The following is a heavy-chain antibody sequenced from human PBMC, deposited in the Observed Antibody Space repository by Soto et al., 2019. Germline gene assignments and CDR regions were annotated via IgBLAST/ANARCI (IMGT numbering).Heavy chain of an antibody. CDR3: ARAQTIFGIITVFDY. CDR1: GGSINSGGYY. D-gene: IGHD3-3*01. J-gene: IGHJ4*02. Sequence: SETLSLTCTVSGGSINSGGYYWSWIRQHPGKGLEWIGYIYYSGSTYYNPSLKSRVTISIDTSKNQFSLKLSSVTAADTAVYYCARAQTIFGIITVFDYWREGTLVPVSS. CDR2: IYYSGST. V-gene: IGHV4-31*03.